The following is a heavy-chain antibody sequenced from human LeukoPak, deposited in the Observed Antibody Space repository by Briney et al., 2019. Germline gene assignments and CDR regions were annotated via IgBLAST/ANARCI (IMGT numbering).Heavy chain of an antibody. J-gene: IGHJ3*02. Sequence: PSETLSLTCTVSGGSISSSSYYWGWIRQPPGKGLEWIGSIYYSGSTYYNPSLKSRVTISVDTSKNQFSLKLSSVTAADTAVYYCARDFQPGYAFDIWGQGTMVTASS. D-gene: IGHD2-2*01. CDR2: IYYSGST. CDR3: ARDFQPGYAFDI. CDR1: GGSISSSSYY. V-gene: IGHV4-39*07.